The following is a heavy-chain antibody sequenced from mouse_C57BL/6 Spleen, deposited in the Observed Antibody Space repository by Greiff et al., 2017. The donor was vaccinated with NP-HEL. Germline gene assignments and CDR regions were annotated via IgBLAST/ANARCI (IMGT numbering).Heavy chain of an antibody. CDR3: ARGSDDVPFAY. D-gene: IGHD2-3*01. Sequence: VQLQQSGPELVKPGASVKISCKASGYAFSSSWMNWVKQRPGKGLEWIGRIYPGDGDTNYNGKFKGKATLTADKSSSTAYMQLSSLTSEDSAVYFCARGSDDVPFAYWGQGTLVIVSA. V-gene: IGHV1-82*01. CDR2: IYPGDGDT. J-gene: IGHJ3*01. CDR1: GYAFSSSW.